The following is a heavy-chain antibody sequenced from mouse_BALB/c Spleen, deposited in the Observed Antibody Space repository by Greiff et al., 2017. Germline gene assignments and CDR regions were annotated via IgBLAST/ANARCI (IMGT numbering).Heavy chain of an antibody. V-gene: IGHV1S137*01. D-gene: IGHD3-2*01. CDR2: ISTYYGDA. J-gene: IGHJ4*01. CDR1: GYTFTDYA. CDR3: ARGTARATSAMDY. Sequence: LVESGAELVRPGVSVKISCKGSGYTFTDYAMHWVKQSHAKSLEWIGVISTYYGDASYNQKFKGKATMTVDKSSSTAYMELARLTSEDSAIYYCARGTARATSAMDYWGQGTSVTVSS.